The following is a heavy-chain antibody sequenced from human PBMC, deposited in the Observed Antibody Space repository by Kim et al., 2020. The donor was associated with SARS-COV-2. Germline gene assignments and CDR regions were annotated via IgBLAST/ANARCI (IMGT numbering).Heavy chain of an antibody. D-gene: IGHD3-16*01. CDR2: IRAEAYGGTA. Sequence: GGSLRLSCRPSGFTFADYSMSWVRQAPGKGLEWIGFIRAEAYGGTAQYAPSVKGRVNISRNDSANIAYLQLDDVRPDDTALYFCTRQSVLYNYGDYWGQGTLLTVSS. CDR3: TRQSVLYNYGDY. V-gene: IGHV3-49*04. J-gene: IGHJ4*02. CDR1: GFTFADYS.